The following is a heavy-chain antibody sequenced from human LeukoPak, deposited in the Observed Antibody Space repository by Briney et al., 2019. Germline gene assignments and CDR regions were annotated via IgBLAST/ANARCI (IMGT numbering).Heavy chain of an antibody. CDR1: GYSFTSYW. CDR3: ARHHSNCSSTSCYVSEYFQH. D-gene: IGHD2-2*01. CDR2: IDPSDSYT. V-gene: IGHV5-10-1*01. J-gene: IGHJ1*01. Sequence: GESLKISCKGSGYSFTSYWISWVRQMPGKDLEWMGRIDPSDSYTNYSPSFQGHVTISADKSISTAYLQWSSLKASDTAMYYCARHHSNCSSTSCYVSEYFQHWGQGTLVTVSS.